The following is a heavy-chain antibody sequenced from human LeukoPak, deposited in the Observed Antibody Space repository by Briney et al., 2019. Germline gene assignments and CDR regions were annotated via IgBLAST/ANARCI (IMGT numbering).Heavy chain of an antibody. J-gene: IGHJ4*02. Sequence: PGGSLRLSCAASGFTFSSYAMSWVRQAPGKGLEWVSAISGSGGSTYYADSVKGRFTISRDNSKNTLYLQMKSLRAEDTAVYYCANPYIPPQAAGTPDYWGQGTLVTVSS. CDR1: GFTFSSYA. CDR3: ANPYIPPQAAGTPDY. D-gene: IGHD6-13*01. CDR2: ISGSGGST. V-gene: IGHV3-23*01.